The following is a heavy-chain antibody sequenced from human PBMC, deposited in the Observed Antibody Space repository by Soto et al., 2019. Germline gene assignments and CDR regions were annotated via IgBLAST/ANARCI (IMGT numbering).Heavy chain of an antibody. CDR3: AKIESSYGLAFDY. J-gene: IGHJ4*02. D-gene: IGHD5-18*01. CDR2: XSXXGXXX. V-gene: IGHV3-23*01. Sequence: HPGGSLRLSCAASGFSFSTSAMSWVRQAPGKGLEXVSXXSXXGXXXXXAXXVKGRFTISRDNSKNTLYLQMNSLRAEETAVYYCAKIESSYGLAFDYWGQGTLVTVSS. CDR1: GFSFSTSA.